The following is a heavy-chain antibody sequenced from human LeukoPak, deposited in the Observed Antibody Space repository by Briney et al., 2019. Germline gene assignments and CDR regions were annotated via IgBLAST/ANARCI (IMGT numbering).Heavy chain of an antibody. CDR2: IIPMFGTA. CDR3: ARSPLHRLYYYDSSGYYGTIDY. D-gene: IGHD3-22*01. Sequence: ASVKVSCMPSGGTFSIYGISWVRQAPGEGRGWVGGIIPMFGTANDAQKCQGRVTITEDESTSTAYMELSSLRSEDTAVYYCARSPLHRLYYYDSSGYYGTIDYWGQGTLVTVSS. V-gene: IGHV1-69*13. CDR1: GGTFSIYG. J-gene: IGHJ4*02.